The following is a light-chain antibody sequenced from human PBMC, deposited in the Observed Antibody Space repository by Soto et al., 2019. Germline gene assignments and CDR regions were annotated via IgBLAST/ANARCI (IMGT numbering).Light chain of an antibody. Sequence: DIQMTQSPSSLSASVGDRVTITCRARQSISSYLNWYQQKPVKAPKLLIYAASSVQSGVPSRVSGSGSGTDFTLTISSLQPEDFATNYCQQSYSTPTCGQGTKLEIK. V-gene: IGKV1-39*01. CDR1: QSISSY. J-gene: IGKJ2*01. CDR3: QQSYSTPT. CDR2: AAS.